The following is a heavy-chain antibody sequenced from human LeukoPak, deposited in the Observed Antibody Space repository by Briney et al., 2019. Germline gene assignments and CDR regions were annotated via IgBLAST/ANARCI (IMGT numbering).Heavy chain of an antibody. CDR2: ISSSSSYI. CDR1: GFTFSSYS. J-gene: IGHJ5*02. V-gene: IGHV3-21*01. D-gene: IGHD2-15*01. Sequence: GGSLRLSCAASGFTFSSYSMNWVRQAPGKGLVWVSSISSSSSYIYYADSVKGRFTISRDNAKNSLYLQMNSLRAEDTAVYYCAREVVAATHNWFDPWGQGTLVTVSS. CDR3: AREVVAATHNWFDP.